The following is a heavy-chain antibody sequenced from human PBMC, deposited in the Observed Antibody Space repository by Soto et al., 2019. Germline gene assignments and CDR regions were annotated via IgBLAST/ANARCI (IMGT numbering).Heavy chain of an antibody. D-gene: IGHD2-15*01. V-gene: IGHV1-69*01. CDR3: ARGGIVAVPAALSSYHDYTNYRFDS. Sequence: QVQLAQSGAEVRKPGSSVKVSCGASGGSFSDFAFSWVRQAPGQGLEWMGGIIPMLAASKYAQRFQDRVTITADESTNTVSLALSSLESDDTATYYCARGGIVAVPAALSSYHDYTNYRFDSWGQGTLVTVSS. CDR2: IIPMLAAS. CDR1: GGSFSDFA. J-gene: IGHJ4*02.